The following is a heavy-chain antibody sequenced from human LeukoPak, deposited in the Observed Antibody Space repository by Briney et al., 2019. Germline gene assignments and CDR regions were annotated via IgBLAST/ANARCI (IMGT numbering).Heavy chain of an antibody. CDR1: GFTFSSYE. CDR3: ARDSTLCYYGSGSYYNVQIDY. Sequence: GGSLRLSCAASGFTFSSYEMNWVRQAPGKGLEWVSYISSSGSTIYYADSVKGRFTISRDNAKNSLYLQMNSLRAEDTAVYDCARDSTLCYYGSGSYYNVQIDYWGQGTLVTVSS. D-gene: IGHD3-10*01. J-gene: IGHJ4*02. CDR2: ISSSGSTI. V-gene: IGHV3-48*03.